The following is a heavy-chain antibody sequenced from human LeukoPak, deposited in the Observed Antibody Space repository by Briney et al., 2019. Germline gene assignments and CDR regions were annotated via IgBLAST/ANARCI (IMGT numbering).Heavy chain of an antibody. D-gene: IGHD6-19*01. CDR1: GGSISSYY. Sequence: SETLSLTCTVSGGSISSYYWGWIRQPPGKVLEWIGYISYSGSTNYNPSLKSRVTISVDTSKSQFSLNLNSVTAADTAVYYCARRIVVAGEDWFDPWGQGTLVTVSS. CDR3: ARRIVVAGEDWFDP. CDR2: ISYSGST. V-gene: IGHV4-59*08. J-gene: IGHJ5*02.